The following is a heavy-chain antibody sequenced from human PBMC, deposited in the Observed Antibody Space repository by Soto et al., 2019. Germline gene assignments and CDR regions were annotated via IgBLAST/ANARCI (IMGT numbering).Heavy chain of an antibody. CDR3: ARDRYGDYWFDY. V-gene: IGHV3-30-3*01. D-gene: IGHD4-17*01. CDR1: GFTFSSYA. J-gene: IGHJ4*02. CDR2: ISYDGSNK. Sequence: GGSLRLSCAASGFTFSSYAMHWVRQAPGKGLEWVAVISYDGSNKYYADSVKGRFTISRDNSKNTLYLQMISLRTEDTAVYHCARDRYGDYWFDYWGQGTLVTVS.